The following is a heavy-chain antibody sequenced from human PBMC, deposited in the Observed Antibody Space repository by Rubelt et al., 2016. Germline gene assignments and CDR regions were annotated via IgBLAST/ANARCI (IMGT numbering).Heavy chain of an antibody. D-gene: IGHD6-6*01. CDR3: ARVAAARPHYRGYGMDV. CDR2: ISSTSSNK. V-gene: IGHV3-48*01. CDR1: GFSFSLHA. Sequence: EAQLVESGGGLVQPGGSLRLYCAASGFSFSLHALNWVRQAPGKGLEWLSYISSTSSNKYYSDSVKGRFTIARDNTKKSLYLQMDSLRAEDTAVYYCARVAAARPHYRGYGMDVWGQGTTVTVSS. J-gene: IGHJ6*02.